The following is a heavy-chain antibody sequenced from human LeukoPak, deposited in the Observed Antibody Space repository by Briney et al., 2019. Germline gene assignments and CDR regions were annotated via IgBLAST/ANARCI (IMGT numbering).Heavy chain of an antibody. J-gene: IGHJ4*02. D-gene: IGHD4-11*01. Sequence: GASVKVSCKASGYTFTTYAISWVRQAPGQGLEWMGWISPDNGNTIYAQKVQGRVTMTTDTSTSTAYMELGGLRSDDTALYYCARLMGYSDYPFDYWGQGTLVTVSS. CDR2: ISPDNGNT. CDR3: ARLMGYSDYPFDY. CDR1: GYTFTTYA. V-gene: IGHV1-18*01.